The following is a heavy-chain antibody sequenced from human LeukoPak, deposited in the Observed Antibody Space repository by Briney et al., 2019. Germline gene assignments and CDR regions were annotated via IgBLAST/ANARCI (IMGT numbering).Heavy chain of an antibody. J-gene: IGHJ4*02. CDR3: AKSNYYDNSGYNGAFDY. D-gene: IGHD3-22*01. V-gene: IGHV5-51*01. CDR2: IYPDDSDT. Sequence: GESLKISCKGSGYSFTNYWIAWVRQMPGKGLEWMGIIYPDDSDTRYSPSFQGQVTISADKSISTAYLQWSSLKASDTAMYYCAKSNYYDNSGYNGAFDYWGQGTLVTVSS. CDR1: GYSFTNYW.